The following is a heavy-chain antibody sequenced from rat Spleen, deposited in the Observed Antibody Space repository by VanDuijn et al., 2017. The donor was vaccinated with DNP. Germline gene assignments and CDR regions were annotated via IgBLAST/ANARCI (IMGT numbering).Heavy chain of an antibody. V-gene: IGHV5-31*01. CDR2: ISPSGGST. Sequence: EVQLVESGGGLVQPGGSLKLSCIASGFTFNNYYMTWIRQVPGTGLEWVASISPSGGSTYYGDSVKGRFTISRDNAKTSLYLQMDSLRSEDTATYYCTKTGGNWVAHWGQGTLVTVSS. J-gene: IGHJ3*01. CDR3: TKTGGNWVAH. CDR1: GFTFNNYY. D-gene: IGHD1-11*01.